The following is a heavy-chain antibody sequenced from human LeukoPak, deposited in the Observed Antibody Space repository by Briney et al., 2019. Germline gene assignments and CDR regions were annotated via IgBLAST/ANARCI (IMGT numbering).Heavy chain of an antibody. Sequence: PSETLSLTCTVSGGSITSYYWSWIRQPPGKGLEWIGYISYSGSTNYNPSLKSRVTISVDTSKNQFSLKLSSVTAADTAVYYCARHNVEMATPLDYWGQGTLVTVSS. CDR3: ARHNVEMATPLDY. V-gene: IGHV4-59*08. CDR2: ISYSGST. CDR1: GGSITSYY. J-gene: IGHJ4*02. D-gene: IGHD5-24*01.